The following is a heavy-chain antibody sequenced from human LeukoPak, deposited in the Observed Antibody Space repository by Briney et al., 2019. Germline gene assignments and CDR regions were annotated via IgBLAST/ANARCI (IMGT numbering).Heavy chain of an antibody. Sequence: ASVNVSCKVSGNTLSKLSIHWVRQAPGKRLEWMEGFDPEYGERISAPKLQGRLTMTEDTSTDQAYMELTSLDSEETAVYYCATATIIWGSYRSWLDSWGQGTLVTVSS. CDR2: FDPEYGER. D-gene: IGHD3-16*02. CDR3: ATATIIWGSYRSWLDS. CDR1: GNTLSKLS. V-gene: IGHV1-24*01. J-gene: IGHJ5*01.